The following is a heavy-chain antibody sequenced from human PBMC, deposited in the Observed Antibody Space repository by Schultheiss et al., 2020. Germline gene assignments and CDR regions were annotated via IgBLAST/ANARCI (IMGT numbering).Heavy chain of an antibody. CDR3: ARALEDYYYYGMDV. J-gene: IGHJ6*02. Sequence: SETLSLTCSVSGGSISRNYWSWIRQPPGKGLEWIGYIYYSGSASYNPSLKSRVTISVDTSKNQFSLKLSSVTAADTAVYYCARALEDYYYYGMDVWGQGTTVTVS. V-gene: IGHV4-59*08. CDR2: IYYSGSA. CDR1: GGSISRNY. D-gene: IGHD3-3*01.